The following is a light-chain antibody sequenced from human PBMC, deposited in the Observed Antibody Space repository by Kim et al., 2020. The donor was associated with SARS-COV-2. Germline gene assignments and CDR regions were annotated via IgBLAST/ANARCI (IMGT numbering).Light chain of an antibody. J-gene: IGLJ1*01. CDR2: DVS. CDR1: SSDVGGYNY. CDR3: SSYTSSSVDV. V-gene: IGLV2-14*03. Sequence: QSALTQPASVSGSPGQSITISCTGTSSDVGGYNYVSWYQQHPGKAPKLMIYDVSNRPSGVSNRFSGSKSGNTASLTISGLQAEDEADYYCSSYTSSSVDVFGTRTKVTVL.